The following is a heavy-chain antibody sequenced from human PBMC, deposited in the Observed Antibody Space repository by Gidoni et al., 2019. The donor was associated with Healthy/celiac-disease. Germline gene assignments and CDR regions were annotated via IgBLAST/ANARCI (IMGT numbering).Heavy chain of an antibody. CDR2: ISSSSSYI. J-gene: IGHJ4*02. CDR1: GFTFSSYS. Sequence: EVQLVESGGGLVKPGGSLRLSCAASGFTFSSYSMNWVRQAPGKGLEWVSSISSSSSYIYYADSVKGRFTISRDNAKNSLYLQMNSLRAEDTAVYYCAREGGSRKYYPFDYWGQGTLVTVSS. V-gene: IGHV3-21*01. CDR3: AREGGSRKYYPFDY. D-gene: IGHD2-15*01.